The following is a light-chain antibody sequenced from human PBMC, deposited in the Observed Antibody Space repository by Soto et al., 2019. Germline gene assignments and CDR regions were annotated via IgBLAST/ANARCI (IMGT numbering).Light chain of an antibody. CDR3: SSYAGSNLGV. V-gene: IGLV2-14*01. J-gene: IGLJ1*01. Sequence: GRAPTLIISEVSNRPSGLSNRFSGSKSGNTASLTISGLQAEDEADYYCSSYAGSNLGVFGTGTKVTVL. CDR2: EVS.